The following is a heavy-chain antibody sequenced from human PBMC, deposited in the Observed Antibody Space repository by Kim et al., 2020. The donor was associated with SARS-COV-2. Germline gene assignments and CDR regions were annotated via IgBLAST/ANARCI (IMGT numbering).Heavy chain of an antibody. J-gene: IGHJ3*02. CDR1: GYTFIGYY. V-gene: IGHV1-2*06. Sequence: ASVKVSCKASGYTFIGYYIHWVRQAPGQGLEWMGRINPNSGDTNYAPRFQGRVTMTRDTSISTAYVELSRLRSDDTAVYYCARGYPLGTTGSHPAFDIWGQGTVGIVSS. D-gene: IGHD1-1*01. CDR3: ARGYPLGTTGSHPAFDI. CDR2: INPNSGDT.